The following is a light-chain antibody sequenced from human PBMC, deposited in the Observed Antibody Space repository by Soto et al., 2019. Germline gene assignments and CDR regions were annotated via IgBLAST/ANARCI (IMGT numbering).Light chain of an antibody. CDR2: DAS. Sequence: EIVLTQSPATLSLSPGERATLSCRASQSVGSYLAWFQQKPGQAPRLLISDASNSATDIPARFSGSGSGTDFTLTISGLEPEDFAVYYCQHRSNWPWTFGQGTKLEIK. J-gene: IGKJ2*02. CDR1: QSVGSY. V-gene: IGKV3-11*01. CDR3: QHRSNWPWT.